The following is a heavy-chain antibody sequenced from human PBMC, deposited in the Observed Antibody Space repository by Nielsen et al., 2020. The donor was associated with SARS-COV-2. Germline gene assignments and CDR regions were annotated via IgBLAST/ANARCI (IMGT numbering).Heavy chain of an antibody. V-gene: IGHV3-66*01. CDR1: GFTVSSNY. Sequence: GESLKISCAASGFTVSSNYMSWVRQAPGKGLEWVSVIYSGGSTYYADSVKGRFTISRDNSKNTLYLQMNSLRAEDTAVYYCARVIAAAGGYYYYGMDVWGQGTTVTVSS. CDR3: ARVIAAAGGYYYYGMDV. J-gene: IGHJ6*02. CDR2: IYSGGST. D-gene: IGHD6-13*01.